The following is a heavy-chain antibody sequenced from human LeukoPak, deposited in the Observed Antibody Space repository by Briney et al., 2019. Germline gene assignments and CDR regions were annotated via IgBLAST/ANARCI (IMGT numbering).Heavy chain of an antibody. CDR2: FDPEDGET. J-gene: IGHJ4*02. D-gene: IGHD6-6*01. CDR3: ATDLISFELGAARPWLDY. Sequence: ASVKVSCKVSGYTLTELSMHWVRQAPGKGLEWKGGFDPEDGETIYAQKFQGRVTMTEDTSTDTAYMELSSLRSEDTAVYYCATDLISFELGAARPWLDYWGQGTLVTVSS. CDR1: GYTLTELS. V-gene: IGHV1-24*01.